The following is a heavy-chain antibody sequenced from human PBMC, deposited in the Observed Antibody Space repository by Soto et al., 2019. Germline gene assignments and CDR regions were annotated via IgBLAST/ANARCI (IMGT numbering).Heavy chain of an antibody. J-gene: IGHJ3*02. CDR2: ITSSSSYI. D-gene: IGHD2-2*01. Sequence: PGGSLRLSCAASGFTFSTYSMNWVRQAPGKGLEWVSSITSSSSYIYYAYSLKGRFTISRDNAKNSLYLQMNSLRAEDTAVYYCARDSYCSSPSCYSDAFDIWGQGTMVTVS. CDR3: ARDSYCSSPSCYSDAFDI. CDR1: GFTFSTYS. V-gene: IGHV3-21*01.